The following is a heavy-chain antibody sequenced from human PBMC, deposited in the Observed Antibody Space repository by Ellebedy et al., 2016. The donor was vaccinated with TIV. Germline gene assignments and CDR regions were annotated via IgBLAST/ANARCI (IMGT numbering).Heavy chain of an antibody. CDR1: GYTFTSYD. CDR2: ISNDNSNT. J-gene: IGHJ4*02. V-gene: IGHV1-18*04. CDR3: ARPHDYGDYHFDL. D-gene: IGHD4-17*01. Sequence: AASVKVSCKASGYTFTSYDISWVRQASGQGLEWIGWISNDNSNTNFGQKVQGRLTMTTDTSTSTAYMELRSLTSDDTAVYYCARPHDYGDYHFDLWGQGTLVTVSS.